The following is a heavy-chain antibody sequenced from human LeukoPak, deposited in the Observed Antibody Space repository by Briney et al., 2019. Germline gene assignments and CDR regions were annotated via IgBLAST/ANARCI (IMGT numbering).Heavy chain of an antibody. CDR1: GYSIGSGYY. CDR3: ARGGVLTGYYFVLGAATPMDV. Sequence: SETLSLTCTVSGYSIGSGYYWGWIRQPPGKGLEWIGSIYHSGSTYYNPSLKSRVTISVDTSKNQFSLKLSSVTAADTAVYYCARGGVLTGYYFVLGAATPMDVWGQGTTVTVSS. D-gene: IGHD3-9*01. CDR2: IYHSGST. J-gene: IGHJ6*02. V-gene: IGHV4-38-2*02.